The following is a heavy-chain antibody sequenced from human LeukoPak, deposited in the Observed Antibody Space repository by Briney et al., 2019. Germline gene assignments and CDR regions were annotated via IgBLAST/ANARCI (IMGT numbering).Heavy chain of an antibody. D-gene: IGHD3-10*01. CDR1: GFTFSSYG. V-gene: IGHV3-30*03. CDR2: ISYDGSNK. Sequence: GGSLRLSCAASGFTFSSYGMHWVRQAPGKGLEWVAVISYDGSNKYYADSVKGRFTISRDNAKNSLYLQMNSLRAEDTAVYYCARDSGPYGSEENWFYPWGQGTLVTVSS. J-gene: IGHJ5*02. CDR3: ARDSGPYGSEENWFYP.